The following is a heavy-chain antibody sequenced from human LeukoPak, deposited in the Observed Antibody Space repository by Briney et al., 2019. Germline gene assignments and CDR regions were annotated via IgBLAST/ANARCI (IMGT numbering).Heavy chain of an antibody. CDR2: ITQDGSEK. Sequence: PGGSLRLSCAASEFTFSSHQMSWVRQAPGKGLEWVAKITQDGSEKYYMDSVKGRFTISRDNAKNSLYLQMNSLRAEDTALYYCAKGGTWELLPPYFDYWGQGTLVTVSS. J-gene: IGHJ4*02. CDR3: AKGGTWELLPPYFDY. CDR1: EFTFSSHQ. V-gene: IGHV3-7*03. D-gene: IGHD1-26*01.